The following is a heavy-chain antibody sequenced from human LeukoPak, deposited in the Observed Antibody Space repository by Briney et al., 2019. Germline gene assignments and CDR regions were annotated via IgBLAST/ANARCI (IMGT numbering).Heavy chain of an antibody. V-gene: IGHV1-18*01. CDR3: ARVGTTGRYYVDY. CDR2: IGVYNGKT. D-gene: IGHD1-26*01. Sequence: ASVKVSCKASGYTFTSNGISWVRQAPGQGLEWMGWIGVYNGKTNYAQKFQGRVTMTTDTSTSTVYMGLRSLRSDDTAMYYCARVGTTGRYYVDYWGQGTLVTVSS. CDR1: GYTFTSNG. J-gene: IGHJ4*02.